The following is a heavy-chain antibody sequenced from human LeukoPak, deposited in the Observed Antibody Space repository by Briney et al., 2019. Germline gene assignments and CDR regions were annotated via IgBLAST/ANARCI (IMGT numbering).Heavy chain of an antibody. CDR1: GYSFTSYW. J-gene: IGHJ3*02. D-gene: IGHD2-21*02. CDR3: ARQNFAYRGGDCYYAFDI. Sequence: HGESLKISCKGSGYSFTSYWIGWVRQMPGKGLEWMGIIYPGDSDTRYSPSFQGQVTISADKSISTAYLQWSSLKASDTAMYYCARQNFAYRGGDCYYAFDIWGQGTMVTVSS. CDR2: IYPGDSDT. V-gene: IGHV5-51*01.